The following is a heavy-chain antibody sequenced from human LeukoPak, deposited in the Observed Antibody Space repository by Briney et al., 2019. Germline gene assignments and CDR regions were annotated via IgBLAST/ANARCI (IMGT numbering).Heavy chain of an antibody. CDR2: ISAYNGNT. CDR3: ARDHELPDY. Sequence: ASVKVSCKASGGTFSSYAISWVRQAPGQGLEWMGWISAYNGNTNYAQKLQGRVTMTTDTSTSTAYMELRSPRSDDTAVYYCARDHELPDYWGQGTLVTVSS. CDR1: GGTFSSYA. V-gene: IGHV1-18*01. D-gene: IGHD5-24*01. J-gene: IGHJ4*02.